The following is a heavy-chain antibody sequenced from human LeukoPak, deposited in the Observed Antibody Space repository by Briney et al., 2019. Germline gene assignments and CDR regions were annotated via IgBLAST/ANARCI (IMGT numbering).Heavy chain of an antibody. CDR3: ARAQSHYDSSGYPLGAFDI. V-gene: IGHV3-9*01. Sequence: GGSLRLSCVASGFPFDDYAMHWVRQAPGKGLEWVSGISWNSITIGYADSVKGRFTISRDNAKNSLYLQMNSLRAEDTAVYYCARAQSHYDSSGYPLGAFDIWGQGTMVTVSS. J-gene: IGHJ3*02. D-gene: IGHD3-22*01. CDR1: GFPFDDYA. CDR2: ISWNSITI.